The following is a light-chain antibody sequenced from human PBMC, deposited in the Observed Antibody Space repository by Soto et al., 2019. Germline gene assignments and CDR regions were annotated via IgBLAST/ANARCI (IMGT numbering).Light chain of an antibody. Sequence: EIVLTQSPATRSLSPGERATRSCRASQSVSTFLAWYQHKPGQAPRLLIYDASNRATGIPDRFRGSGSGTDFTLTIISLEPEDFALYYCQQGTDWPPGTFGQGPKVHIK. J-gene: IGKJ1*01. CDR3: QQGTDWPPGT. CDR2: DAS. V-gene: IGKV3-11*01. CDR1: QSVSTF.